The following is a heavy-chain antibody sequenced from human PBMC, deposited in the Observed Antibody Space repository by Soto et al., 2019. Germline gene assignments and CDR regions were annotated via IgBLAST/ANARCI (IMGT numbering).Heavy chain of an antibody. J-gene: IGHJ5*02. CDR2: IYHSGST. CDR3: ATKGFDYDEQRFDP. D-gene: IGHD4-17*01. CDR1: GGSISSNKW. Sequence: PSETLSLTCTVSGGSISSNKWWSWVRQPPGKGLEWIGEIYHSGSTNYNPSLKSRVTISVDKSKNQFSLKLSSVTAADTAVYYCATKGFDYDEQRFDPWGQGTLVTVSS. V-gene: IGHV4-4*02.